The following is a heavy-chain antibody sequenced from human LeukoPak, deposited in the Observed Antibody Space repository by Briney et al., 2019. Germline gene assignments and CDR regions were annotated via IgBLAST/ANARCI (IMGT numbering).Heavy chain of an antibody. J-gene: IGHJ6*03. Sequence: GGSLRLSCAASGFTFSSYGMHWVRQAPGKGLEWVAVISYDGSNKYYADSVKGRFTISRDNSKNTLYLQMNSLRAEDTAVYYCAKVLYSSGVTHYYYYMDVWGKGTTVTVSS. CDR3: AKVLYSSGVTHYYYYMDV. CDR1: GFTFSSYG. V-gene: IGHV3-30*18. CDR2: ISYDGSNK. D-gene: IGHD6-19*01.